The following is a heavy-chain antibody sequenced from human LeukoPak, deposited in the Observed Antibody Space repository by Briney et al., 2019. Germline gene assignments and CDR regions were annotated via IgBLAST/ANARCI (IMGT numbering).Heavy chain of an antibody. D-gene: IGHD5-18*01. CDR3: ARHGYPRPYDAFDI. V-gene: IGHV4-39*01. CDR2: IYYSGST. CDR1: GGSISSSSYY. Sequence: PSETLSLTCTVSGGSISSSSYYWGWIRQPPGKGLEWIGSIYYSGSTYYNPSLKSRVTISVDTSKNQFSLKLSSVTAADTAVYYCARHGYPRPYDAFDIWGQGTMVTVSS. J-gene: IGHJ3*02.